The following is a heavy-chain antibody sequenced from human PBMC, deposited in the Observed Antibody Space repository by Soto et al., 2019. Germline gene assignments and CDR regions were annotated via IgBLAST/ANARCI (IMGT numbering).Heavy chain of an antibody. CDR2: INPNSGGT. Sequence: ASVKVSCKASGYTFTGYYMHWVRQAPGQGLEWMGWINPNSGGTNYAQKFQGWVTMTRDTSISTAYMELSRLRSDDTAVYYCARGPPIFGVVIIPAPFDYRGQGTLVTVSS. CDR1: GYTFTGYY. J-gene: IGHJ4*02. CDR3: ARGPPIFGVVIIPAPFDY. D-gene: IGHD3-3*01. V-gene: IGHV1-2*04.